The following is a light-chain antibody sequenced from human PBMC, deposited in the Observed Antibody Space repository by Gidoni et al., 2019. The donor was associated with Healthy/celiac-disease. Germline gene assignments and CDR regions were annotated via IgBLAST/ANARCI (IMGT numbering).Light chain of an antibody. CDR2: KAS. CDR1: QSISSW. V-gene: IGKV1-5*03. CDR3: QQYNSYRYT. Sequence: DIQMTQSPSTLSASVGDRVTITCRASQSISSWLAWYQQKPVKAPKLLIYKASSLQSGVPSRFSGSGSGTEFTLTISSLQPDDFATYYCQQYNSYRYTFXXXTKLEIK. J-gene: IGKJ2*01.